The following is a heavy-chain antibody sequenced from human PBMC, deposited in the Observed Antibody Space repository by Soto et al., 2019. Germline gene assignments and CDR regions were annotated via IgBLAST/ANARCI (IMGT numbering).Heavy chain of an antibody. J-gene: IGHJ6*02. V-gene: IGHV3-23*01. CDR2: ISGSGGST. Sequence: GGSLRLSCAASGFTFSSYAMSWVRQAPGKGLVWVSAISGSGGSTYYADSVKGRFTISRDNSKNTLYLQMNSLRAEDTAVYYCPKDPDHHPHYYYGMDVWGQGTTVTVSS. CDR1: GFTFSSYA. CDR3: PKDPDHHPHYYYGMDV.